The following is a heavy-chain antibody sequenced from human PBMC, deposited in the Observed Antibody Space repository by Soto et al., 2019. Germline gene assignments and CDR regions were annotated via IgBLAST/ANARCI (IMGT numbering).Heavy chain of an antibody. J-gene: IGHJ3*02. V-gene: IGHV4-4*02. CDR1: GGSIGSSNW. CDR2: IYHSGST. D-gene: IGHD6-13*01. CDR3: GRKKFGSRGAFDI. Sequence: SETLSLTCAVSGGSIGSSNWWSWVRQPPGKGLEWIGEIYHSGSTNHNPSLKSRLIISVDKSKNQFSLKLSSVTAADTAVYYCGRKKFGSRGAFDIWGQGTMVT.